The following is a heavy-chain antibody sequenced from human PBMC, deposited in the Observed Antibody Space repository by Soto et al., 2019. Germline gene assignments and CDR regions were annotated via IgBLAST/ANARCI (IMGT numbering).Heavy chain of an antibody. D-gene: IGHD6-19*01. J-gene: IGHJ6*02. CDR2: ISSSSSTI. V-gene: IGHV3-48*01. CDR1: GFTFSSYS. CDR3: ARVFEQWLVSYDYGMDV. Sequence: EVQLVESGGGLVQPGGSLRLSCAASGFTFSSYSMNWVRQAPGKGLEWVSYISSSSSTIYYADSVKGRFTISRDNAKNDMYLKMNSLRAEDTAVYYCARVFEQWLVSYDYGMDVWGQGTTVTVSS.